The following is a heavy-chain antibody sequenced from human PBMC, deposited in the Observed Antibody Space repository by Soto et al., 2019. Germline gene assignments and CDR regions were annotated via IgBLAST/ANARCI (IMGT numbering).Heavy chain of an antibody. J-gene: IGHJ3*02. CDR2: INAGNGNT. V-gene: IGHV1-3*01. CDR3: ARDLFLGSYYNPHGAFDI. CDR1: GYSITSYP. D-gene: IGHD3-10*01. Sequence: SVNRARKXSGYSITSYPRHWLRQTKKQRLEWMGWINAGNGNTKYSQKFQGRVTITRDTSASTAYMELSSLRSEDTAVYYCARDLFLGSYYNPHGAFDIWCKGQRSPS.